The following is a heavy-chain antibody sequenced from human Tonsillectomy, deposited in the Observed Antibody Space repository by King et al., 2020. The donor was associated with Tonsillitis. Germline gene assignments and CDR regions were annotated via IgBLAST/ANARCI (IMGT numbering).Heavy chain of an antibody. CDR3: ERSGGDYYGSGSHYNFFDY. J-gene: IGHJ4*02. V-gene: IGHV4-4*02. D-gene: IGHD3-10*01. Sequence: QLQESGPGLVKPSGTLSLTCAVSGGSISSSNWWNWVRQPPGKGLEWLGEIHHSGSTNYNPSLKSRVTISVDKSKNQFSLKLSSVTAADTAVYYCERSGGDYYGSGSHYNFFDYWGQGTLVTVSS. CDR1: GGSISSSNW. CDR2: IHHSGST.